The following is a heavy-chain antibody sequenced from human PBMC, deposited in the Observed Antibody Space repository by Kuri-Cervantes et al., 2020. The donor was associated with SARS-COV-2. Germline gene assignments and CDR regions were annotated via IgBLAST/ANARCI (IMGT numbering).Heavy chain of an antibody. CDR1: GFTFSSYG. CDR3: ARPSGSSGYYYWDYYYGMDV. V-gene: IGHV3-33*01. CDR2: IWYDGSNK. J-gene: IGHJ6*02. D-gene: IGHD3-22*01. Sequence: GESLKISCAASGFTFSSYGMHWVRQAPGKGLEWVAVIWYDGSNKYYADSVKGRFTISRDNSKNTLYLQMNSLRAEDTAVYYCARPSGSSGYYYWDYYYGMDVWGQGTTVTVSS.